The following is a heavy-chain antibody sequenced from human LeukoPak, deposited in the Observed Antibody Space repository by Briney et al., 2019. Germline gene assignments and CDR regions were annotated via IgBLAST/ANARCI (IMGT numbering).Heavy chain of an antibody. V-gene: IGHV3-7*01. J-gene: IGHJ4*02. CDR2: IKLDGSEK. CDR1: GFSFSRVW. Sequence: GGSLRLSCAASGFSFSRVWMSWVRQAPGKGPEWVASIKLDGSEKYYVDSVKGRFTISRDNAKNSLYLQMNALRAEDTTVYYCAKEGYWGQGTLVTVSS. CDR3: AKEGY.